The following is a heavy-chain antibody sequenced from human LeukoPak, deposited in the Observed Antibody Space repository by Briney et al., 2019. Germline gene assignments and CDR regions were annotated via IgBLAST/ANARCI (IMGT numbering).Heavy chain of an antibody. CDR1: GYTFTSYW. J-gene: IGHJ4*02. CDR2: IYPGDSDT. D-gene: IGHD5-18*01. Sequence: KVSCKASGYTFTSYWIGWVRQMPGKGLEWMGIIYPGDSDTRYSPSFQGQVTISADKSISTAYLQWSSLKASDTAMYYCARRGYSYGWDYWGQGTLVTVSS. V-gene: IGHV5-51*01. CDR3: ARRGYSYGWDY.